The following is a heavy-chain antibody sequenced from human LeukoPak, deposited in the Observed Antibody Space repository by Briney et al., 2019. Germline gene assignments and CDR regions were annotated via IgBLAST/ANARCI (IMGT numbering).Heavy chain of an antibody. CDR3: ARRDYITIMFDY. V-gene: IGHV4-38-2*01. Sequence: SETLSLTCVVSGYSISSGHYWGWSRQPPGKGLEWIGSIYHSGSTYYNPSLNSRVTISVDTSKNQFSLKLSSVTAADTAVYYCARRDYITIMFDYWGQGTLVTVSS. CDR1: GYSISSGHY. D-gene: IGHD3-10*01. J-gene: IGHJ4*02. CDR2: IYHSGST.